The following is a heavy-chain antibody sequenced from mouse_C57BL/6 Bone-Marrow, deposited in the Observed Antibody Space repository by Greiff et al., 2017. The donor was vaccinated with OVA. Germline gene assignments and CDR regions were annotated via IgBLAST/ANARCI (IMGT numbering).Heavy chain of an antibody. Sequence: QVQLQQSGAELVKPGASGKISCKASGEGGSSYWRNGVKQRPGKGLEWIGQIYPGDGDTNYNGKFKGKATLTADKSSSTAYMQLSSLTSEDSAVYFCARQDYYAMDYWGQGTSVTVSS. V-gene: IGHV1-80*01. J-gene: IGHJ4*01. CDR1: GEGGSSYW. CDR3: ARQDYYAMDY. CDR2: IYPGDGDT.